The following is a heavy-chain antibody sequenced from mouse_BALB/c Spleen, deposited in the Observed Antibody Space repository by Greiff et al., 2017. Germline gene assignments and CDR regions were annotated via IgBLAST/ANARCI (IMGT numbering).Heavy chain of an antibody. CDR2: IDPANGNT. D-gene: IGHD2-10*01. V-gene: IGHV14-3*02. Sequence: VQLKESGAELVKPGASVKLSCTASGFNIKDTYMHWVKQRPEQGLEWIGRIDPANGNTKYDPKFQGKATITADTSSNTAYLQLSSLTSEDTAVYYCARHSLLQRGVFDYWGQGTTLTVSS. CDR1: GFNIKDTY. CDR3: ARHSLLQRGVFDY. J-gene: IGHJ2*01.